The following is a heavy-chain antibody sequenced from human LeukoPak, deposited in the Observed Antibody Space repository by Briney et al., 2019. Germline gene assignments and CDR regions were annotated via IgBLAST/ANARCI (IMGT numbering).Heavy chain of an antibody. J-gene: IGHJ6*01. CDR2: INPYCGGT. Sequence: ASVQVTCKASGYTFTGYYMHWLRQPPAQGLEWMGLINPYCGGTNYAQKFQERVIITSDTSLSTVYMELSRLRSDDTAVYYCARVLGYKWFGEFTPRRSDGMDVWGQGSTVTVSS. CDR1: GYTFTGYY. V-gene: IGHV1-2*02. D-gene: IGHD3-10*01. CDR3: ARVLGYKWFGEFTPRRSDGMDV.